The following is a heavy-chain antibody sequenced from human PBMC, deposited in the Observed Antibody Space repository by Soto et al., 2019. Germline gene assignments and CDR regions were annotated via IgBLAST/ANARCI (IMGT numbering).Heavy chain of an antibody. CDR2: VYHSGKT. CDR1: GAYIRSHY. D-gene: IGHD2-2*01. V-gene: IGHV4-59*08. CDR3: ARPRGTTPAVWYFDL. J-gene: IGHJ2*01. Sequence: QVQLQESGPGLVKPSETLSLTCTVSGAYIRSHYWSWIRQPPGKGLEWIGYVYHSGKTDSKPTLKSRVTMTMDTSKNQISLSLTSATAAYTAVYYCARPRGTTPAVWYFDLWGRGTLVTVSS.